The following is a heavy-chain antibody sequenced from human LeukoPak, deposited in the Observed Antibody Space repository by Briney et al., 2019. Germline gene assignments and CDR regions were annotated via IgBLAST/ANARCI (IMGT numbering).Heavy chain of an antibody. V-gene: IGHV3-30*05. CDR3: ARGHTAVTRHFDF. CDR1: AFTFSSYG. CDR2: ISYDGSNK. J-gene: IGHJ4*02. D-gene: IGHD4-17*01. Sequence: GGSLRLSCAASAFTFSSYGMHWVRQAPGKGLEWVAVISYDGSNKNYADSVKGRFTISRDNSKNTLYLQMNSLRAEGTAVYYCARGHTAVTRHFDFWGQGTLVTVSS.